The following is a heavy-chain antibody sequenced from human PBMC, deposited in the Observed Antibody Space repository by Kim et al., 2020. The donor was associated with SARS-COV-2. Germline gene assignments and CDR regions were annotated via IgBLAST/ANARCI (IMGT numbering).Heavy chain of an antibody. V-gene: IGHV3-64*02. Sequence: GGSLRLSCAASGFTFSSYAMHWVRQAPGKGLEYVSGISSNGGSTYYADSVKGRFTISRDNSKNTLYLQMGSLRAEDMAVYYCARGAHSSSWYDYYYYGMDGWGQGTTVTVSS. D-gene: IGHD6-13*01. J-gene: IGHJ6*02. CDR3: ARGAHSSSWYDYYYYGMDG. CDR1: GFTFSSYA. CDR2: ISSNGGST.